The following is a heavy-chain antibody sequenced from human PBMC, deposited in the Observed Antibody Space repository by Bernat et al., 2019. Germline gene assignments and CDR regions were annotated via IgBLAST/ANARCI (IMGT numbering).Heavy chain of an antibody. J-gene: IGHJ3*02. CDR3: ARDTRYSRSSDDAFDI. CDR2: ISAYNGNT. CDR1: GYTFTSYG. V-gene: IGHV1-18*01. Sequence: QVQLVQSGAEVKKPGASVKVSCKASGYTFTSYGISWVRQAPGQGLEWMGWISAYNGNTNYAQKLQGRVTMTTGTSTSKTYMELRSLRSDDTAGYYCARDTRYSRSSDDAFDIWGQGTMVTVTS. D-gene: IGHD6-6*01.